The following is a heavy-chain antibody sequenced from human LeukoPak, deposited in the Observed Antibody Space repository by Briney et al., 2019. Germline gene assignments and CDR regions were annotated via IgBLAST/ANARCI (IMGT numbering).Heavy chain of an antibody. CDR3: ARSSYYFGADAFDI. V-gene: IGHV4-39*07. Sequence: PSETLSLTCTVSGGSISSSSYYWGWIRQPPGKGLEWIGSIHYSGSTNYNPSLKSRVTISVDTPKTQFSLKLSSVTAADTAVYYCARSSYYFGADAFDIWGQGTMVTVSS. J-gene: IGHJ3*02. D-gene: IGHD3-10*01. CDR1: GGSISSSSYY. CDR2: IHYSGST.